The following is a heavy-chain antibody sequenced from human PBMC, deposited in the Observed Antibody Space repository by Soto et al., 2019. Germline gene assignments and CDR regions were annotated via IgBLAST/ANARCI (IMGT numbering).Heavy chain of an antibody. CDR3: ARVLGSRCWIAAADAFDI. Sequence: QVQLVQSGAEVKKPGASVKVSCKASGYTFTSYGISWVRQAPGPGLEWMGWISAYNGNTNYAQKLQGRVTMTTDTSTSTAYMELRSLRSDATAVYYCARVLGSRCWIAAADAFDIWGQGTMVTVSS. CDR2: ISAYNGNT. CDR1: GYTFTSYG. V-gene: IGHV1-18*04. D-gene: IGHD6-25*01. J-gene: IGHJ3*02.